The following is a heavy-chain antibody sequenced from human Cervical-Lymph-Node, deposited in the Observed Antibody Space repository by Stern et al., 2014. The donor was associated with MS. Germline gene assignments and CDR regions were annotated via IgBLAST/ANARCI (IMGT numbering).Heavy chain of an antibody. D-gene: IGHD2-2*01. J-gene: IGHJ6*02. CDR1: GFAFSRYW. CDR3: ARASAPYGMDV. V-gene: IGHV3-74*03. Sequence: EVQLVESGGGLVQPGGSLRLSCAASGFAFSRYWMHWVRQAQGKGLGWVSRINGDGTTTTYADSVKGRMTISKDNAKNMLYLQMDSLSAEDTAVYFCARASAPYGMDVWGPGTTVTVSS. CDR2: INGDGTTT.